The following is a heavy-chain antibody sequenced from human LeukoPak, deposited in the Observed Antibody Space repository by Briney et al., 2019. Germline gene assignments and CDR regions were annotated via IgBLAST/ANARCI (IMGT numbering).Heavy chain of an antibody. J-gene: IGHJ6*02. CDR1: GFTFSSYS. Sequence: GGSLRLSCAASGFTFSSYSMNWVRQAPGKGLEWVSSISSSSSYIYYADSVKGRFTISRDNAKNSLYPQMNSLRAEDTAVYYCARDLVAAAPPDYGMDVWGQGATVTVSS. V-gene: IGHV3-21*01. D-gene: IGHD6-13*01. CDR2: ISSSSSYI. CDR3: ARDLVAAAPPDYGMDV.